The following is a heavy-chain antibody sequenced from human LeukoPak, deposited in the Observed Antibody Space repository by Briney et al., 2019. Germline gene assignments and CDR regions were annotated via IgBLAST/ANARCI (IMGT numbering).Heavy chain of an antibody. Sequence: SETLSLTCAVYGGSFSGYYWSWIRQPPGKGLEWIGEINHSGSTNYNPSLKSRITISVDTSKNQFSLKLSSVTAADTAVYYCARHDAGIAARPFDNWGQGTLVTVSS. CDR3: ARHDAGIAARPFDN. J-gene: IGHJ4*02. V-gene: IGHV4-34*10. CDR2: INHSGST. D-gene: IGHD6-6*01. CDR1: GGSFSGYY.